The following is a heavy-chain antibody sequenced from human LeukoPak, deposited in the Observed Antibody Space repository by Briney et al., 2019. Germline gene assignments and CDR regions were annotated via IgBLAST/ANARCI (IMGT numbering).Heavy chain of an antibody. V-gene: IGHV3-23*01. CDR2: ISDSGGNT. CDR1: GFTFSSYA. D-gene: IGHD3-10*01. J-gene: IGHJ4*02. Sequence: HPGGSLRLSCAASGFTFSSYAMSWVRQALGKGLEWVSAISDSGGNTYYADSVKGRFTISRDNSKNTLYLQMNSLRAEDTAVYYCAKDMGNYYGSGSSVYWGQGTLVTVSS. CDR3: AKDMGNYYGSGSSVY.